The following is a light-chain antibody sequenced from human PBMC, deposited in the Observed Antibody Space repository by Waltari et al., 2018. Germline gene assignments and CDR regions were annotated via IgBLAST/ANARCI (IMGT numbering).Light chain of an antibody. J-gene: IGKJ4*01. CDR1: QSISNW. CDR3: QQYNSYSLLT. V-gene: IGKV1-5*03. Sequence: DIQMTQSPSTLSASVGHRVTITCRASQSISNWLAWYQQKPGKAPKLLIYKASTLESGGPSRFSGSGSGTEFTLTISSLQPDDFATYYCQQYNSYSLLTFGGGTKVEIK. CDR2: KAS.